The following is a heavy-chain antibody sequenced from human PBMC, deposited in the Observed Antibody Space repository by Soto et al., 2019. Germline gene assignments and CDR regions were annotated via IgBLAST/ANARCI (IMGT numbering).Heavy chain of an antibody. Sequence: SETLSLTCTVSGGSISSYYWSWLRQPPGKGLEWIGYIYYSGSTNYNPSLKSRVTISVDTSKNQFSLKLSSVTAADTAVYYCARGLERRGYYFDYWGQGTLVTVAS. D-gene: IGHD1-1*01. J-gene: IGHJ4*02. CDR3: ARGLERRGYYFDY. CDR2: IYYSGST. V-gene: IGHV4-59*01. CDR1: GGSISSYY.